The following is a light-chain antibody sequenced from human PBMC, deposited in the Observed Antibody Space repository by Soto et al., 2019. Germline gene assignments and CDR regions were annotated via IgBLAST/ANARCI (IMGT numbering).Light chain of an antibody. CDR2: DNN. J-gene: IGLJ2*01. Sequence: QSVLTKPPSVSAAPGQKVTISCSGSSSNIGNNYVSWYQQRPGTAPKLLIYDNNKRPSGIPDRFSGSKSGTSATLGITGLQTGDEADYYCGTWDSSLSAVVFGGGTKLTVL. CDR3: GTWDSSLSAVV. V-gene: IGLV1-51*01. CDR1: SSNIGNNY.